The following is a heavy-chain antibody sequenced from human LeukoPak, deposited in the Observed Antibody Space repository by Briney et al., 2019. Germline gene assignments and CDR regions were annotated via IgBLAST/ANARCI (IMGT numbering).Heavy chain of an antibody. CDR3: DLTGHWTSGYYYYYMDV. D-gene: IGHD3/OR15-3a*01. J-gene: IGHJ6*03. V-gene: IGHV3-48*01. CDR2: ISSSSSTI. Sequence: PRGSLRLSCAASGFTFSSYSMNWVRQAPGKGLEWVSYISSSSSTIYYADSVKGRFTISRDNAKNSLYLQMNSLRAEDTAVYSRDLTGHWTSGYYYYYMDVWGKGTTVTVSS. CDR1: GFTFSSYS.